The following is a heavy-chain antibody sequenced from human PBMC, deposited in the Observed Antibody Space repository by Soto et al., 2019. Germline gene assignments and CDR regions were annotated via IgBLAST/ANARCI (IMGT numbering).Heavy chain of an antibody. CDR1: GFTFTSSA. CDR2: IVVGSGNT. Sequence: SVKVSCKASGFTFTSSAAQWVRQARGQRLEWIGWIVVGSGNTNYAQKFQERVTITRDMSTSTAYMELSSLRSEDTAVYYCAAGVVINIPYCWGQGTLVTVSS. CDR3: AAGVVINIPYC. V-gene: IGHV1-58*01. J-gene: IGHJ4*02. D-gene: IGHD3-3*01.